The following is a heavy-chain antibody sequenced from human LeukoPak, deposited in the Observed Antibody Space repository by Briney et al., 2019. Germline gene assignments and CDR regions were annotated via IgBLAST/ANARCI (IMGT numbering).Heavy chain of an antibody. CDR1: GYTLTELS. CDR3: ATTPPRWLRQLGFDY. CDR2: FDPEDGET. D-gene: IGHD5-24*01. J-gene: IGHJ4*02. V-gene: IGHV1-24*01. Sequence: ASVKVSCKVSGYTLTELSMHWVRQPPGKGLEWMGGFDPEDGETIYAQKCQGRVTMTEDTSTDTAYMELSSLRSEDTAVYYCATTPPRWLRQLGFDYWGQGTLVTVSS.